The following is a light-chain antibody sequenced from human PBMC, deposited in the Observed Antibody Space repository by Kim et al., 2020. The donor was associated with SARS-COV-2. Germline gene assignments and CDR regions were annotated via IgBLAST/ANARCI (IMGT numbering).Light chain of an antibody. V-gene: IGLV1-40*01. Sequence: RVPISCTGSSSNTGAGYNVHWYQQPPGPAPKLLIHGTTNRPSGVPDRFSGSKSGTSASLAITGLQAEDEADYYCQSYDISLSGSVFGGGTQLTVL. CDR2: GTT. CDR1: SSNTGAGYN. J-gene: IGLJ3*02. CDR3: QSYDISLSGSV.